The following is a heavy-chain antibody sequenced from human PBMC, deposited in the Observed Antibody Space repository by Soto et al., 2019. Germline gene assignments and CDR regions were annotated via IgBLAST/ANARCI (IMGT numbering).Heavy chain of an antibody. J-gene: IGHJ6*02. CDR2: ISWDGGST. V-gene: IGHV3-43*01. CDR3: AKDVRGYYYYYGMDV. Sequence: PGGSLRLSCAASGFTFDDYTMHWVRQAPGKGLEWVSLISWDGGSTYYADSVKGRFTISRDNSKNSLYLQMNSLRTEDTALYYCAKDVRGYYYYYGMDVWGQGTTVTVSS. CDR1: GFTFDDYT.